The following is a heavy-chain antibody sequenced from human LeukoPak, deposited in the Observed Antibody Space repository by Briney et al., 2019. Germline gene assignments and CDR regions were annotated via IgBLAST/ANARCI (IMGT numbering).Heavy chain of an antibody. V-gene: IGHV3-23*01. J-gene: IGHJ4*02. CDR2: VSDSGGST. Sequence: PGGSLRLSCAASGFTFSNYAMSWVRQAPGKGLEWVSSVSDSGGSTYYADSVRGRFTISRDNSKNTLYLQMNSLRAEDTAVYYCARDGDYSGSYNEPFDYWGQGTLVTVSS. CDR1: GFTFSNYA. CDR3: ARDGDYSGSYNEPFDY. D-gene: IGHD1-26*01.